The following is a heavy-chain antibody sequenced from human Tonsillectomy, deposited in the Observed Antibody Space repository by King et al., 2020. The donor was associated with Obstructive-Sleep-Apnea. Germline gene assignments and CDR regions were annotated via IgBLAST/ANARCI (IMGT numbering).Heavy chain of an antibody. D-gene: IGHD3-22*01. CDR2: ISYDGSNK. CDR1: GFTFSSYA. J-gene: IGHJ4*02. CDR3: ARRPEPYYYDSSGDPEVFRDY. V-gene: IGHV3-30-3*01. Sequence: VQLVESGGGVVQPGRSLRLSCAASGFTFSSYAMHWVRQAPGKGLEWVAVISYDGSNKDYADSVKGRFTISRDNSKNTLYLQMNSLRAEDTAVYYCARRPEPYYYDSSGDPEVFRDYWGQGTLVTVSS.